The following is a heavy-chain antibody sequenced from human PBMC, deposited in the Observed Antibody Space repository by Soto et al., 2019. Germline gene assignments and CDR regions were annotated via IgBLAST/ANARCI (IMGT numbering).Heavy chain of an antibody. CDR2: INGDGRST. V-gene: IGHV3-74*01. CDR3: ASTTIFGVVIGPGYYYGMDV. D-gene: IGHD3-3*01. J-gene: IGHJ6*02. Sequence: GGSLRLSCAASGFTFSNYWMHWVRQAPGKGLVWVSRINGDGRSTSYADSAKGRFTISRDNAKNTLYLQVNSLRAEDTAVYYCASTTIFGVVIGPGYYYGMDVWGQGTTVTVSS. CDR1: GFTFSNYW.